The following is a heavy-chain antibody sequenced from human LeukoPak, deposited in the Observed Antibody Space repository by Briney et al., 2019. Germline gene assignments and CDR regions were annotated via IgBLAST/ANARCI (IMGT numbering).Heavy chain of an antibody. CDR1: GFIFSSYW. J-gene: IGHJ4*02. V-gene: IGHV3-7*01. CDR2: IKKDGSEK. CDR3: ARDYGWDPAMVYFDS. Sequence: PGGSLRLSCAASGFIFSSYWMSWVRQAPGKGLEWVANIKKDGSEKYYVDSVKGRFTISRDNAKNSLYLQMNSLRAEDTAVYYCARDYGWDPAMVYFDSWGQGTLVTVSS. D-gene: IGHD5-18*01.